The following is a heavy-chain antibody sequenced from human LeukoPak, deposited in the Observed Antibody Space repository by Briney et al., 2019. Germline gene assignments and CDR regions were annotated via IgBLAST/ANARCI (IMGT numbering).Heavy chain of an antibody. V-gene: IGHV3-74*01. D-gene: IGHD3-10*01. Sequence: GGSLRLSCVASGFTFSAYCMHWVRQGPEKGLEWVSRICPDGSVVNHADSVKGRFTTSRDNAKNTVFLQTNSLRVDDTAVYYCVRDLREADHWGLGTLVTVSS. CDR2: ICPDGSVV. CDR3: VRDLREADH. CDR1: GFTFSAYC. J-gene: IGHJ4*02.